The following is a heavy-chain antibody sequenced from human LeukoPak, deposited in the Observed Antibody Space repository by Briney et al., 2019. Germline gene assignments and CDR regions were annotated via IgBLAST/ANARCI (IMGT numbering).Heavy chain of an antibody. CDR3: ARGWFGFWHNSYADDKAFDI. J-gene: IGHJ3*02. CDR1: GGSFSGYY. V-gene: IGHV4-34*01. D-gene: IGHD5-18*01. Sequence: SETLPLTCAVYGGSFSGYYWSWIRQVPGKGLEWIGEINQCERTNYNPSLKSRVTISVDTSKNQISLKLSFVTATDTAIYYCARGWFGFWHNSYADDKAFDIWGQGTIVTLCS. CDR2: INQCERT.